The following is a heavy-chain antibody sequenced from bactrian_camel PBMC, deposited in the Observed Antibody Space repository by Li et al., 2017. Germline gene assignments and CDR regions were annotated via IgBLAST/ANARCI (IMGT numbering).Heavy chain of an antibody. J-gene: IGHJ4*01. CDR2: IYEGEET. D-gene: IGHD6*01. V-gene: IGHV3S6*01. CDR3: AADAVVCSWYNADFNV. Sequence: HVQLVESGGGSVQVGGSLRLSCVASTDTTTGYFMAWFRQAPGQEREGVSAIYEGEETYAHSVRDRFIISKDQAKNILLLEMNRLKPEDTATYYCAADAVVCSWYNADFNVWGQGTQVTVS. CDR1: TDTTTGYF.